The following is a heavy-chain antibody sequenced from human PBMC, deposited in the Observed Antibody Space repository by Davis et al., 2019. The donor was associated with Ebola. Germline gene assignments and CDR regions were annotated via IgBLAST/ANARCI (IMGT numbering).Heavy chain of an antibody. J-gene: IGHJ6*02. V-gene: IGHV3-23*01. Sequence: GGSLRLSCAASGFTFSTYAMNWVRQAPGKGLEWVSVIGGSGSSTSYADSVKGRFSISRDNSKSTLYLQMKSLGVEDTGVFYCARDRSGSTYNGMDVWGQGTTVTVSS. CDR2: IGGSGSST. CDR3: ARDRSGSTYNGMDV. CDR1: GFTFSTYA. D-gene: IGHD3-10*01.